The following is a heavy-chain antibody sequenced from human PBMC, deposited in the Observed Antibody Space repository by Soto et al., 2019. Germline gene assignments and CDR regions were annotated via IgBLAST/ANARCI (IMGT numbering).Heavy chain of an antibody. CDR1: GFTFSGYS. D-gene: IGHD1-26*01. CDR3: AREDILGARSFDY. CDR2: ISSGSKTI. Sequence: GGSLRLSCAASGFTFSGYSVNWVRQAPGKWLEWVSYISSGSKTIYYADSVKGRFTVSRDNARNSQYLQMSSLRDEDTAVYYCAREDILGARSFDYWGQGXLVTVYS. V-gene: IGHV3-48*02. J-gene: IGHJ4*02.